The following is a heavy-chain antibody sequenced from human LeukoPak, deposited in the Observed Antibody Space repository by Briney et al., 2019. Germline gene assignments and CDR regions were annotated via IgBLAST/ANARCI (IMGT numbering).Heavy chain of an antibody. V-gene: IGHV3-11*04. Sequence: GGSLRLSCAASGLTLSDYSMTWFRQAPGQGLEWISFLTSGGVSAFYADSVRGRFTVSRDDARNSLSLYMNTLRADDTAVYYCASSLNTVMVSPYYLEYWGPGTLVTVSS. CDR2: LTSGGVSA. J-gene: IGHJ4*02. D-gene: IGHD5-18*01. CDR3: ASSLNTVMVSPYYLEY. CDR1: GLTLSDYS.